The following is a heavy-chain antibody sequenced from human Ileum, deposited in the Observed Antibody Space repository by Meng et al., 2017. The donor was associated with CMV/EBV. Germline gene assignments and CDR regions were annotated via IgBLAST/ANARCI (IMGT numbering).Heavy chain of an antibody. Sequence: QMQPQEAGPGPGKPAETLSLRCAASVDTIRSGSYSWAWFRQPPGKSLKWIGSMYFSGIADYNPSLKSRATISIDTSKNQFSLKLTSVTAADTAVYYCARGRVAQDYWGQGTLVIVSS. CDR3: ARGRVAQDY. V-gene: IGHV4-39*07. CDR2: MYFSGIA. CDR1: VDTIRSGSYS. J-gene: IGHJ4*02.